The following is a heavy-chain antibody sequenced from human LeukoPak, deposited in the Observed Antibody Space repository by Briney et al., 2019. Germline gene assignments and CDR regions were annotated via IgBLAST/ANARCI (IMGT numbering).Heavy chain of an antibody. J-gene: IGHJ4*02. CDR2: IRSKANSYAT. D-gene: IGHD3-22*01. V-gene: IGHV3-73*01. CDR3: TGQAYYYDTSGFNFDY. Sequence: PGGSLRLSCAASGFTFSDSAMHWVRQASGKGLEWVGRIRSKANSYATAYAASVKGRFTISREDSKNTAYLQMNSLKTEDTAVYYCTGQAYYYDTSGFNFDYWGQGILVAVSS. CDR1: GFTFSDSA.